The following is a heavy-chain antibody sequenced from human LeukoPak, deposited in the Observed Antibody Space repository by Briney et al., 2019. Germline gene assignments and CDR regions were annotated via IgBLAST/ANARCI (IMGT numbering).Heavy chain of an antibody. J-gene: IGHJ4*02. CDR1: GFTFSSYG. D-gene: IGHD3-3*01. CDR3: ARATYYDFWSGYYGFDY. Sequence: GGSLRLSCAASGFTFSSYGMNWVRQAPGKGLEWMSSITRSGSTIYYADSVKGRFTISRDNSKNSLYLQMNSLRAEDTAVYYCARATYYDFWSGYYGFDYWGQGTLVTVSS. CDR2: ITRSGSTI. V-gene: IGHV3-48*03.